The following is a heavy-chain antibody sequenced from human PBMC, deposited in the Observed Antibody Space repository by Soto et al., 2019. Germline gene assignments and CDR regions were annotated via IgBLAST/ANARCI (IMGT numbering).Heavy chain of an antibody. V-gene: IGHV3-23*01. CDR3: AKQRADYGSGTDTFYFDS. D-gene: IGHD3-10*01. Sequence: GGSLRLSCTVSGVTFSNYAMNWVRQAPGKGLEWVSSLSGSGGTTYYADSVKGRFIISRDNSKNTLYLLMNSLRAEDTALYYCAKQRADYGSGTDTFYFDSWGQGALVTVSS. J-gene: IGHJ4*02. CDR1: GVTFSNYA. CDR2: LSGSGGTT.